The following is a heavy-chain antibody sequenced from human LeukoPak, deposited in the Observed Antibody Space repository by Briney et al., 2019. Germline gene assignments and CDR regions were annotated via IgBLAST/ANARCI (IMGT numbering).Heavy chain of an antibody. Sequence: SVKVSCKASGGTFSSYAISWVRQAPGQGLEWMGRIIPILGIANYAQKFQGRVTMTRNTSISTAYMELSSLRSEDTAVYYCARGGGYDIPLDYWGQGTLVTVSS. V-gene: IGHV1-69*04. CDR3: ARGGGYDIPLDY. D-gene: IGHD3-9*01. CDR2: IIPILGIA. J-gene: IGHJ4*02. CDR1: GGTFSSYA.